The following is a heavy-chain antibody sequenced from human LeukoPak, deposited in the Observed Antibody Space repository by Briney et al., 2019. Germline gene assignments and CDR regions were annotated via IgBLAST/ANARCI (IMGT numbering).Heavy chain of an antibody. J-gene: IGHJ4*02. CDR3: ASPYALGHGY. CDR2: ISGSGDTT. D-gene: IGHD3/OR15-3a*01. CDR1: GFTFSSYA. Sequence: GRSLRLSCAASGFTFSSYAMSWVSQAPGKGLEWVSSISGSGDTTNYADSVKGRFTISRDNSKNTLYLQMNSLRAEDTAVYYCASPYALGHGYWGQGTLVTVSS. V-gene: IGHV3-23*01.